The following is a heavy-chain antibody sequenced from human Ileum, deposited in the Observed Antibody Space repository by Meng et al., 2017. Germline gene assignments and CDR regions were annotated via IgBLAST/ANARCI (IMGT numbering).Heavy chain of an antibody. CDR2: IHHSGRT. D-gene: IGHD1-26*01. J-gene: IGHJ4*02. CDR3: VRGPARETHDFDY. V-gene: IGHV4-34*01. CDR1: GGSFNDYY. Sequence: VQLNPLGAGLLKPSETLSLTWAGFGGSFNDYYWSWVRQSPGKGLEWIGQIHHSGRTNYKSSLERRVTISVDTSKSQFSLKLTSVTAADTAMYYCVRGPARETHDFDYWGQGALVTVSS.